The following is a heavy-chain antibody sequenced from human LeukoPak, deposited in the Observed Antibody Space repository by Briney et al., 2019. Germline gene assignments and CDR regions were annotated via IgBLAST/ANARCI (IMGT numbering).Heavy chain of an antibody. CDR3: ARSSYSSSSSV. J-gene: IGHJ3*01. CDR2: ISGSGVNT. V-gene: IGHV3-23*01. CDR1: GFTFSNYA. Sequence: GGSLRLSCAASGFTFSNYAMSWVRQAPGKGLEWVSGISGSGVNTYYADSVKGRFTISRDNSKNSLYLQINSLRAEDTAVYYCARSSYSSSSSVWGQGTMVTVSS. D-gene: IGHD6-6*01.